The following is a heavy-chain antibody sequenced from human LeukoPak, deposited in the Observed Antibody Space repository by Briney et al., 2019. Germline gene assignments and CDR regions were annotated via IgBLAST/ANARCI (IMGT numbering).Heavy chain of an antibody. J-gene: IGHJ4*02. Sequence: SETLSLTCTVSGDSITSYYWSWIRQPPGKGLEWIGYIYYSGSTNYNPSLKSRVTMSVDTSKNQFSLKLSSVTALDTAVYYCARNSGSSWYYFDYWGQGTLVTVSS. D-gene: IGHD6-13*01. V-gene: IGHV4-59*12. CDR2: IYYSGST. CDR1: GDSITSYY. CDR3: ARNSGSSWYYFDY.